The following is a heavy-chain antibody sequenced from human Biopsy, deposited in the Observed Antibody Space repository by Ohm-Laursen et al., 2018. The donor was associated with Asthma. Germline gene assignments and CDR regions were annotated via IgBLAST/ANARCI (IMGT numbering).Heavy chain of an antibody. CDR2: IYSGGTS. CDR1: GFTFSIYD. V-gene: IGHV3-53*01. J-gene: IGHJ4*02. D-gene: IGHD3-22*01. CDR3: ARGDSSNWSHYYFDY. Sequence: SLRLSCTASGFTFSIYDIHWVRQAPGKGLEWVSVIYSGGTSHTADSVRGRFTISRGYSKNTLYLQMHSLRAEDTAVYYCARGDSSNWSHYYFDYWGQGTLVTVSS.